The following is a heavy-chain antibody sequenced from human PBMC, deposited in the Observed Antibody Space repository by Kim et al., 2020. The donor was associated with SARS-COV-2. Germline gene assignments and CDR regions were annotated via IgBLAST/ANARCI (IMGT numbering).Heavy chain of an antibody. CDR3: VGTGHTRVWYYFDY. CDR1: GFTFSNYW. Sequence: GGSLRLSCVASGFTFSNYWMSWLRQAPGKRLEWVANIKEDGSEQYYVDSVKGRFTISRDNAKNSLYLQMNSLRDEDTAVYYCVGTGHTRVWYYFDYWGQGTRVAVSS. D-gene: IGHD3-16*01. CDR2: IKEDGSEQ. J-gene: IGHJ4*02. V-gene: IGHV3-7*01.